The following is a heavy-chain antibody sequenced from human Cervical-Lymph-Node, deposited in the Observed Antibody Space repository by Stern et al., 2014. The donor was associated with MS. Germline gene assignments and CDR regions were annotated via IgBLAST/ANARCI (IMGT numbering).Heavy chain of an antibody. V-gene: IGHV3-30*04. J-gene: IGHJ5*02. CDR1: GFTFSTSA. CDR3: ASCPSRYSGSYYFRFDP. Sequence: DQLVESGGGVVQPGRSLRLSCAASGFTFSTSAMHWVRQAPGKGLEWVALISYDGTIKYYADSVKGRFTISRDNSKNTLYLQMNSLRAGDTAVYYCASCPSRYSGSYYFRFDPWGQGTLVTVSS. CDR2: ISYDGTIK. D-gene: IGHD1-26*01.